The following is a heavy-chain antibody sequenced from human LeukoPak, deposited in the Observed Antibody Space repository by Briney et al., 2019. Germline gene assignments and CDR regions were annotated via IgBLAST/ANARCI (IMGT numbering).Heavy chain of an antibody. CDR2: ISSSGSYK. CDR1: GFIFNSYR. Sequence: PGGSLRLSCAASGFIFNSYRMNWVRQAPGKGLEWVSAISSSGSYKFNADSVKGRFTISRDSARNLLYLQMNSLRAEDTAVYYCVRDNRDAFDIWGQGTMVTVSS. CDR3: VRDNRDAFDI. V-gene: IGHV3-21*01. J-gene: IGHJ3*02.